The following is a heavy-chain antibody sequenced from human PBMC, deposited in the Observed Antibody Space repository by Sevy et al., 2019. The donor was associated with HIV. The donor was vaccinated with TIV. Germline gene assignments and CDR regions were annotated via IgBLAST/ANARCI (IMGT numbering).Heavy chain of an antibody. CDR3: AREDSLLWFGERRGAFDI. CDR2: IYYSGST. Sequence: SETLSLTCTVSGGSISSYYWSWIRQPPGKGLEWIGYIYYSGSTNYNPSLKSRVTISVDTSKNQFSLKLSSVTAADTAVYYCAREDSLLWFGERRGAFDIRGQGTMVTVSS. V-gene: IGHV4-59*01. D-gene: IGHD3-10*01. CDR1: GGSISSYY. J-gene: IGHJ3*02.